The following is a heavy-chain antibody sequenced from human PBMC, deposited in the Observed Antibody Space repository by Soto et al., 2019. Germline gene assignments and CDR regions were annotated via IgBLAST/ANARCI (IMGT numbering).Heavy chain of an antibody. CDR1: GFTFSSYV. CDR3: AKAPSWGDYHPFDP. D-gene: IGHD4-17*01. CDR2: ISGSGGST. Sequence: GGSLRVSCGASGFTFSSYVMSWGRRSPGKGLEWVSAISGSGGSTYYADSVKGRFTISRDNSKNTLYLQMNSLRAEDTAVYYCAKAPSWGDYHPFDPWGHGTMVTVSS. J-gene: IGHJ5*02. V-gene: IGHV3-23*01.